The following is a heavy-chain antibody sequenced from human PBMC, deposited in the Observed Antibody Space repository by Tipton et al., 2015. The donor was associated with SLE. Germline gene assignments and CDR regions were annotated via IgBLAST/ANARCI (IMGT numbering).Heavy chain of an antibody. Sequence: TLSLTCTVSGGSSSSYYWAWIRQPPGKGLEWIGYIYSSGSTNYNPSLKSRVTMSVDTSKNQFSLKLRSVTAADTAIYYCARGGYSSGWYGDYFVYCGQGTLVTVSS. D-gene: IGHD6-19*01. V-gene: IGHV4-4*08. CDR2: IYSSGST. CDR1: GGSSSSYY. J-gene: IGHJ4*02. CDR3: ARGGYSSGWYGDYFVY.